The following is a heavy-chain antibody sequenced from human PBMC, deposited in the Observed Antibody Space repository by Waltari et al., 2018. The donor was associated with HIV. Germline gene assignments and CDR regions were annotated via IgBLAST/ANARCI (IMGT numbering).Heavy chain of an antibody. D-gene: IGHD6-19*01. J-gene: IGHJ4*02. CDR3: VRAAIYSRGCFDY. CDR2: MNPNSGDT. CDR1: GYPFPSFD. Sequence: QVQLVQSGAEVKKPGASVKVSCKASGYPFPSFDINWVRQATGKGLEWMGWMNPNSGDTGYAQKFQGRITMTSNTSISTVYMELSSLTSEETAVYYCVRAAIYSRGCFDYWGQGTLVTVSS. V-gene: IGHV1-8*01.